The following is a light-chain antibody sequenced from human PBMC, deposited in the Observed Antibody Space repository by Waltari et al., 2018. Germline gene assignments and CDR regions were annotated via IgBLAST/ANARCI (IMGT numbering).Light chain of an antibody. V-gene: IGKV2-29*02. J-gene: IGKJ2*01. CDR2: EVP. CDR1: QGLLHSDGKTY. Sequence: DIVMTQTPLSLSVTPGQPASISCKSSQGLLHSDGKTYLYWYLQKPGQSPQLLIYEVPSRFAGVPDRFSGSGSGTDFTVKISREEAEDVGVYYCMQGIHVQYTIGRATKLEIK. CDR3: MQGIHVQYT.